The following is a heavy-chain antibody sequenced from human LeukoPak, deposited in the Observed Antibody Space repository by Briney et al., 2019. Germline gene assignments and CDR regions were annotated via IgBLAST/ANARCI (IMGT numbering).Heavy chain of an antibody. J-gene: IGHJ4*02. D-gene: IGHD6-6*01. CDR3: TSEISSASNY. CDR1: GGSISSSSYY. V-gene: IGHV4-39*01. CDR2: IYYTGST. Sequence: SETVSLTCTVSGGSISSSSYYWGWIRQPPGEGLEWIGSIYYTGSTYYSPSLKSRVTISADTSKNEFSLKLSSVTAADTAVYYCTSEISSASNYWGQGTLVTVSS.